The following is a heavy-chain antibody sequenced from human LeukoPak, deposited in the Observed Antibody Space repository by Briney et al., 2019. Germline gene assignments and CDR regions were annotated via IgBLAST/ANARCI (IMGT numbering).Heavy chain of an antibody. D-gene: IGHD3-22*01. CDR1: GFIVSSNY. CDR3: ATPLDYYDTGGYHQGGD. J-gene: IGHJ4*02. V-gene: IGHV3-53*01. Sequence: GGSLRLSCAVSGFIVSSNYMSWVRQAPGKGLEWVSVIYSGGSTYYADSVKGRFIISRDNSKNTLYLQMNSPRAEDTAVYYCATPLDYYDTGGYHQGGDWGQGTLVTVSS. CDR2: IYSGGST.